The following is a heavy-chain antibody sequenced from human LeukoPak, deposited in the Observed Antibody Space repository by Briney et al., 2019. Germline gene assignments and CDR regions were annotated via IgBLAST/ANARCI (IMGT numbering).Heavy chain of an antibody. J-gene: IGHJ4*02. CDR3: AREGSLVRGVLIDY. Sequence: PSETLSLTCTVSGGSISSSSYYWGWIRQPPGKGLEWIGSIYYSGSTYYNPSLKSRVTISVDTSKNQFSLKLSSVTAADTAVYYCAREGSLVRGVLIDYWGQGTLVTVSS. V-gene: IGHV4-39*02. CDR2: IYYSGST. D-gene: IGHD3-10*01. CDR1: GGSISSSSYY.